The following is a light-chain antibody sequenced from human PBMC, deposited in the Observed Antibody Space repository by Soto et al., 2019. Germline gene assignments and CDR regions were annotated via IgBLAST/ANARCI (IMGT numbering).Light chain of an antibody. CDR3: QQSYSTPWT. CDR2: DAS. V-gene: IGKV1-39*01. Sequence: DIQMTQPPSSLSACVGDRVTITCRASESISSYLNWYQQKPGKAPKLLIYDASSLQSGVPSRFSGSGSGTDFTLTVSSLQPEDFAIYCCQQSYSTPWTFGHGTKVDIK. J-gene: IGKJ1*01. CDR1: ESISSY.